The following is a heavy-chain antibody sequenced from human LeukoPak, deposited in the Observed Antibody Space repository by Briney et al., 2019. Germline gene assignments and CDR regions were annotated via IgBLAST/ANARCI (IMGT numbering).Heavy chain of an antibody. V-gene: IGHV3-7*03. CDR2: IREDGGHT. J-gene: IGHJ4*02. D-gene: IGHD2-15*01. CDR3: ARRDIVVVVSASDY. CDR1: GFTFTNHW. Sequence: GGSLRLSCVTSGFTFTNHWMSWVRQAPGKGLEWVANIREDGGHTNYVDSVKGRFTISRDNSKNTVYLQMNSLRVDDTAVYYCARRDIVVVVSASDYWGQGTLVTVSS.